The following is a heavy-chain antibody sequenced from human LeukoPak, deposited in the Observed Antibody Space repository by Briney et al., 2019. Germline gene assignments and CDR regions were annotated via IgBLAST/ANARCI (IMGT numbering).Heavy chain of an antibody. J-gene: IGHJ4*02. CDR1: GGSFSGYY. Sequence: SETLSLTCAVYGGSFSGYYWSWIRQPPGKGLEWIGEINHRGSTNYNPSLKSRVTISVDTSKNQFSLKLSSVTAADTAVYYCARGLKVAAFDYWGQGTLVTVSS. CDR3: ARGLKVAAFDY. CDR2: INHRGST. D-gene: IGHD2-15*01. V-gene: IGHV4-34*01.